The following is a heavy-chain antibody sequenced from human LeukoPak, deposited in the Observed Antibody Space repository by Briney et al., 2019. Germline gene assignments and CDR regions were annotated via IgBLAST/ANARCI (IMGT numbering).Heavy chain of an antibody. V-gene: IGHV1-8*01. J-gene: IGHJ4*02. CDR2: MNPNSGNT. Sequence: ASVKVSCKASGYTFTSYDINWVRQATGQGLEWMGWMNPNSGNTGYAQKFQGRVTMTRDTSISTAYMELSRLRSDDTAVYYCAHDSSGYWATLFDYWGQGTLVTVSS. CDR1: GYTFTSYD. CDR3: AHDSSGYWATLFDY. D-gene: IGHD3-22*01.